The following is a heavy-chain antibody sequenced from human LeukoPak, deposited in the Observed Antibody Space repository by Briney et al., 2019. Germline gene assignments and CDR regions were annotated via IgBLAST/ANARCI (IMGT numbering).Heavy chain of an antibody. J-gene: IGHJ5*02. CDR2: INHSGST. V-gene: IGHV4-34*01. D-gene: IGHD2-2*02. CDR3: ARGGNNCSSTSCYISWFDP. CDR1: GGSFSGYY. Sequence: SETLSLTCAVYGGSFSGYYWSWIRQPPGKGLEWIGEINHSGSTNYNPSLKSRVTISVGTSKNQFSLKLSSVTAADTAVYYCARGGNNCSSTSCYISWFDPWGQGTLVTVSS.